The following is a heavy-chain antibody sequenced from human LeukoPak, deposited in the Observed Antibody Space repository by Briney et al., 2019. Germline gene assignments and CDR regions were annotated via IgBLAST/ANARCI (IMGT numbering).Heavy chain of an antibody. CDR1: GFTFSNYG. CDR2: ISSSSDAT. V-gene: IGHV3-48*02. CDR3: ARAMRSGYDY. D-gene: IGHD5-12*01. J-gene: IGHJ4*02. Sequence: RGGSLRLSCAASGFTFSNYGMNWVRQAPGKGLEWVSYISSSSDATHYADSVKGRLTISRDNAKNSLYLEMNSLRDEDTAVYYCARAMRSGYDYWGQGTLVTVSA.